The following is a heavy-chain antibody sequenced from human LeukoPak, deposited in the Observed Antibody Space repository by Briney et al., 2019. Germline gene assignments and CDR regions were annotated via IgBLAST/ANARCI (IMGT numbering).Heavy chain of an antibody. Sequence: ASVKVSCKASGYTFTGHYVHWVRQAPGQGLEWMGWINPNSGGTNYAQKFQGRVTMTRDTSISTAYIELNRLRSDDTAVYYCARGYCTGDICSGAWFDPWGRGTLVTVSS. J-gene: IGHJ5*02. CDR2: INPNSGGT. D-gene: IGHD2-15*01. CDR3: ARGYCTGDICSGAWFDP. V-gene: IGHV1-2*02. CDR1: GYTFTGHY.